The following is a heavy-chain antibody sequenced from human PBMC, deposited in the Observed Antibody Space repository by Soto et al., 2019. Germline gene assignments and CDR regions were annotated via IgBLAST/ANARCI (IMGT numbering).Heavy chain of an antibody. D-gene: IGHD3-22*01. CDR1: GDSISNTYY. CDR2: MYYSGTT. Sequence: PSETLSLTCSVSGDSISNTYYWGWIRQPPGKGLEWTASMYYSGTTYYNPSLKSRVTISVDTSKNHLXXXXXXXXXSDTAVYYCARPSAITFYYDRRDWYFDLWGRGTLVTVSS. J-gene: IGHJ2*01. CDR3: ARPSAITFYYDRRDWYFDL. V-gene: IGHV4-39*02.